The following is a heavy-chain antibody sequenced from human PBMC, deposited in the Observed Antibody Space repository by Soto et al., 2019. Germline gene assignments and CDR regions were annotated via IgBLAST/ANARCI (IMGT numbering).Heavy chain of an antibody. CDR2: VFYSGAT. J-gene: IGHJ4*02. D-gene: IGHD3-10*01. V-gene: IGHV4-30-4*01. CDR1: GGPIKTGDYY. CDR3: ARAGFSYGHLLF. Sequence: SETLSLTYNVSGGPIKTGDYYWNWIRQPPGKGLEWTGYVFYSGATNYSPSLKSRAAISMDTSKNQFSLSLTSVTAADTAVYYCARAGFSYGHLLFWGQGIRVTVS.